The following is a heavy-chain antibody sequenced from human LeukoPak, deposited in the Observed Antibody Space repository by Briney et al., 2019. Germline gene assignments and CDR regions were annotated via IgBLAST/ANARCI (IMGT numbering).Heavy chain of an antibody. Sequence: GESLKISCKGSGYSFTSYWIGWVRQMPGKGLEWMGIIYPVDSDTRYSPSFQGQVPISADKSIRTAYLQWSSLKASDTAMYYCARLLAGSRSWPPPYYYGMDVWGQGTTVTVS. CDR2: IYPVDSDT. CDR1: GYSFTSYW. J-gene: IGHJ6*02. V-gene: IGHV5-51*01. CDR3: ARLLAGSRSWPPPYYYGMDV. D-gene: IGHD6-13*01.